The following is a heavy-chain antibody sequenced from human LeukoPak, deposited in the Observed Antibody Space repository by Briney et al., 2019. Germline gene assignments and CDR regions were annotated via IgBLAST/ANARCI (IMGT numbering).Heavy chain of an antibody. D-gene: IGHD5-12*01. J-gene: IGHJ4*02. CDR2: IYHSGST. CDR1: GGSISSSNW. Sequence: SGTLSLTCAVSGGSISSSNWWSWVRQTPGKGLEWIGEIYHSGSTNYNPSLKSRVTISIDTSKNQFPLKLNSVTAADTAVYYCARGGYDVGVFDYWGQGTLVTVSS. CDR3: ARGGYDVGVFDY. V-gene: IGHV4-4*02.